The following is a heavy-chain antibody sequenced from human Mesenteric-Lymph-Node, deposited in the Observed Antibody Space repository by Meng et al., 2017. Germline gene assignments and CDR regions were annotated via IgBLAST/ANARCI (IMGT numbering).Heavy chain of an antibody. V-gene: IGHV3-30*02. CDR2: IRYDGSNK. J-gene: IGHJ4*02. CDR1: GFTFSSYG. D-gene: IGHD5-12*01. Sequence: GESLKISCAASGFTFSSYGMHWVRQAPGKGLEWVAVIRYDGSNKYYADSVKGRFTISRDNSKNTLYLQMNSLRAEDTAVYYCARAAGYSGYDLDYWGQGTLVTVSS. CDR3: ARAAGYSGYDLDY.